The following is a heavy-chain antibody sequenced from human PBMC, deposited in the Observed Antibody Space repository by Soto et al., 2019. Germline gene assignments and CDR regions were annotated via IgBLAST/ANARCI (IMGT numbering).Heavy chain of an antibody. CDR1: GYSFTSYW. CDR2: IDPSDSYT. CDR3: ARRVFPAADAHYYYYGMDV. J-gene: IGHJ6*02. Sequence: PGESLKISCKGSGYSFTSYWISWVRQMPGKGLEWMGRIDPSDSYTNYSPSFRGHVTISADKSISTAYLQWSSLKASDTAMYYCARRVFPAADAHYYYYGMDVWGQGTTVTVSS. V-gene: IGHV5-10-1*01. D-gene: IGHD6-13*01.